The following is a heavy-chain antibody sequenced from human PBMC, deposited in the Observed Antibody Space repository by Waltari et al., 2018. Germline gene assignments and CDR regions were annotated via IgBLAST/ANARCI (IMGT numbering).Heavy chain of an antibody. CDR1: GGSISSNY. CDR2: IYYSGST. V-gene: IGHV4-59*01. J-gene: IGHJ6*02. Sequence: QVQLQESGPGLVKPSETLSLTCTVSGGSISSNYWSWIRQPPGKGLEWIGYIYYSGSTNYNPSLKSRVTISVDTSKNQFSLKLSSVTAADTAVYYCARDIPIAAAGTHSSWGQYGMDVWGQGTTVTVSS. D-gene: IGHD6-13*01. CDR3: ARDIPIAAAGTHSSWGQYGMDV.